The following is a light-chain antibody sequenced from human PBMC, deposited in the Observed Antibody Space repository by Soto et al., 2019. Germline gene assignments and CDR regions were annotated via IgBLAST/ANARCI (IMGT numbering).Light chain of an antibody. J-gene: IGLJ1*01. CDR1: SSDVGGYNY. CDR2: EVS. Sequence: QSVLTQPPSASGSPGQSVTISCTGTSSDVGGYNYVSWYQQHPGKAHKLMIYEVSKPPSGVPDRFSGSKSGNTASLTVSGLQAEDEADYYCSSYAGSTPYVFGTGTKLSVL. CDR3: SSYAGSTPYV. V-gene: IGLV2-8*01.